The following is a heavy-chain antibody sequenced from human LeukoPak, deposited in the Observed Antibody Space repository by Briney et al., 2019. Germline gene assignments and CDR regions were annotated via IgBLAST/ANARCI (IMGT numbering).Heavy chain of an antibody. D-gene: IGHD3-22*01. CDR2: INPNSGGT. V-gene: IGHV1-2*02. CDR1: GYTFTGYY. J-gene: IGHJ4*02. Sequence: APVKVSCKASGYTFTGYYMHWVRQAPGQGLEWMGWINPNSGGTNYAQKFQGRVTMTRDTSISTAYMELSRLRSDDTAVYYCARDAHYYDSSGHFDYWGQGTLVTVSS. CDR3: ARDAHYYDSSGHFDY.